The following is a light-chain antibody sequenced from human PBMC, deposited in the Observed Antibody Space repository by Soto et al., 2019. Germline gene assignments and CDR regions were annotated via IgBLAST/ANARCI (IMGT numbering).Light chain of an antibody. J-gene: IGKJ1*01. V-gene: IGKV1-12*01. CDR1: QVIGSW. CDR2: GSS. Sequence: DIQMTQSPSSVSASVGDIVTITCRASQVIGSWLAWYQQKPGKAPKLLIYGSSNLQGGVPLRFSGSGSGTEFSVTITGLQPEDFATYFCQQPNSFPWTFGQGTKVEIK. CDR3: QQPNSFPWT.